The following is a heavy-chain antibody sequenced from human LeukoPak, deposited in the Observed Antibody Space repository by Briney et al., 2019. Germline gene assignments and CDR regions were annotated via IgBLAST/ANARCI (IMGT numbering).Heavy chain of an antibody. J-gene: IGHJ3*02. CDR3: ARDLVTVTKGFDI. Sequence: NPSETLSLTCAVSDDSFSSHYWTWIRQPPGKGLEWIGYISYIGSTNYNPSLKRRVTISIDTSKNQFSLKLTSVTAADTAVYYCARDLVTVTKGFDIWGQGTMVSVSS. D-gene: IGHD4-17*01. CDR1: DDSFSSHY. CDR2: ISYIGST. V-gene: IGHV4-59*11.